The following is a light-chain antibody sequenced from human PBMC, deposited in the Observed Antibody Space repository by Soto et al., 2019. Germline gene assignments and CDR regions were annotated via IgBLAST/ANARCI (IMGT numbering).Light chain of an antibody. CDR3: AAWDDSPNGPV. J-gene: IGLJ2*01. CDR2: NNS. V-gene: IGLV1-44*01. CDR1: SSNIGSNT. Sequence: QSVLIQPPSASGTPGQRVTISCSGISSNIGSNTVNWYQQLPATAPKLLIYNNSQRPSGVPDRFSGSKSGTSASLAISGLQSEDEADYYCAAWDDSPNGPVFGGGTKLTVL.